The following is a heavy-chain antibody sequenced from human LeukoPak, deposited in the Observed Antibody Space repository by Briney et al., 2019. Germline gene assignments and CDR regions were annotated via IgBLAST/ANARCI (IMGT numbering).Heavy chain of an antibody. Sequence: PGGSLRLSCAASGFTFSSYGMHWVRQAPGKGLEWVAVIWYDGSNKYYADSVKGRFTLSRDNSKNTLYLQMNSLRAEDTAVYYCARAYPSRYCSSTSCYCDYWGQGTLVTVSS. V-gene: IGHV3-33*01. J-gene: IGHJ4*02. CDR1: GFTFSSYG. CDR3: ARAYPSRYCSSTSCYCDY. CDR2: IWYDGSNK. D-gene: IGHD2-2*01.